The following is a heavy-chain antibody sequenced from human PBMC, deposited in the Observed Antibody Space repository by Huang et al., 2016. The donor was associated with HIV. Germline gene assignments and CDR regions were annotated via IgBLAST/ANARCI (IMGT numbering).Heavy chain of an antibody. V-gene: IGHV4-4*07. Sequence: QVHLQESGPGLVQPSETLSLICTVSGVSTRTSFWSWIRQPAGKGPECIARMHQSGDTKCNPTLRSRVTMSVDTSKNQLSLRLTSVTAADTAVYYCAREDRNAFDIWGQGIMVIVSS. J-gene: IGHJ3*02. CDR2: MHQSGDT. CDR1: GVSTRTSF. CDR3: AREDRNAFDI.